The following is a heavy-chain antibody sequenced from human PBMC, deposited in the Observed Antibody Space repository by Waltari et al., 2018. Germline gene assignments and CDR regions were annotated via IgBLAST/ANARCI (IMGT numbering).Heavy chain of an antibody. CDR2: IKSKADGGTT. CDR3: STEPARSYSSSSFHN. J-gene: IGHJ4*02. V-gene: IGHV3-15*01. D-gene: IGHD6-6*01. Sequence: GLEGIGRIKSKADGGTTDYAAPVNGRFTISRDDSKNTLYLQMNSLKTEDTAGYYFSTEPARSYSSSSFHNWGQGTLVTVSS.